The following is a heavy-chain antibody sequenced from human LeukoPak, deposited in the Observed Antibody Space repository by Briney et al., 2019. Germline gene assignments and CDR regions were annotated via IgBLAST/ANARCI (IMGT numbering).Heavy chain of an antibody. D-gene: IGHD6-19*01. V-gene: IGHV3-30-3*01. CDR1: GITFSTYA. J-gene: IGHJ3*02. Sequence: GGSLRLSCVASGITFSTYAMHWVRQAPGKGLEWVAVISYDGSNKYYADSVKGRFTISRDNSKNTLYLQMNSLRAEDTVVFYCARPKEQWLVGDALDIWGQGTMVTVSS. CDR3: ARPKEQWLVGDALDI. CDR2: ISYDGSNK.